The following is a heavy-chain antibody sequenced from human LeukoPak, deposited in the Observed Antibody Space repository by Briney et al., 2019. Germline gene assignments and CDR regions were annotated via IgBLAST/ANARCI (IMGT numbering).Heavy chain of an antibody. D-gene: IGHD2-2*01. Sequence: PGGSLRLSCAASGFTFNNYFMTWVRQAPGKGLEWVSTISGSAVSTYYADFVKGLFTISRDNSKNTLYLQMNSLGADDTAVYYCARYCSGASCYSGLDYWGQGTLVTVSS. CDR2: ISGSAVST. J-gene: IGHJ4*02. V-gene: IGHV3-23*01. CDR3: ARYCSGASCYSGLDY. CDR1: GFTFNNYF.